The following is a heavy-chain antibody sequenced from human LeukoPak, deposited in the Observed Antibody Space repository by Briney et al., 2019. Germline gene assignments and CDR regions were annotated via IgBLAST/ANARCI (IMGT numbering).Heavy chain of an antibody. V-gene: IGHV3-30*02. CDR1: GFTFSSYG. Sequence: KTGGSLRLSCAASGFTFSSYGMHWVRQAPGKGLEWVAFIRYDGSNKYYADSVKGRFTISRDNSKNTLYLQMNSLTAEDTAAYYCAKDKGGALLWFGELLYGGDYWGQGTLVTVSS. CDR2: IRYDGSNK. D-gene: IGHD3-10*01. CDR3: AKDKGGALLWFGELLYGGDY. J-gene: IGHJ4*02.